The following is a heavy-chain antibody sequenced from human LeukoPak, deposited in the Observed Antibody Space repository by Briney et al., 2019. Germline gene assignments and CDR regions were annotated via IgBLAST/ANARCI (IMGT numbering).Heavy chain of an antibody. D-gene: IGHD6-19*01. CDR3: ARHNSSGWYMFIDY. CDR2: IYYSGST. J-gene: IGHJ4*02. V-gene: IGHV4-59*08. Sequence: PSETLSLTCTVSGGSISSYYWSWIRQPPGKGREWIGYIYYSGSTNYNPSLKSRVTISVDTSKNQFSLKLSSVTAADTAVYYCARHNSSGWYMFIDYWGQGTLVTVSS. CDR1: GGSISSYY.